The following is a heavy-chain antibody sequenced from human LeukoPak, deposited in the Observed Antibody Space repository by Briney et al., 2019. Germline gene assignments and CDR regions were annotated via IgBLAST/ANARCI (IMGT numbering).Heavy chain of an antibody. CDR2: ISYDGTNK. Sequence: GRSLRLSCAASGFTFSRYGMHWVRQAPGKGQEWVAVISYDGTNKFYADSVKGRFTLSRDNSKNTLYLEMNSLRADDTAVYYCVKDQMIRWGSPIDDYWGQGTLVTVSS. D-gene: IGHD3-16*01. CDR3: VKDQMIRWGSPIDDY. J-gene: IGHJ4*02. V-gene: IGHV3-30*18. CDR1: GFTFSRYG.